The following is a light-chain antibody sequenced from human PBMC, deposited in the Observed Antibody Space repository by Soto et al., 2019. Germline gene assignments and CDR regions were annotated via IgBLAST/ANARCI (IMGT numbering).Light chain of an antibody. V-gene: IGKV3-15*01. CDR3: QQYNNWPPYT. CDR2: GAS. Sequence: EIVMTQSPVTLSVSPGERATLSCRASQRVSSNVDWYQQKPSQAPRPLIYGASTRATGIPARFSGSGSETEFTLTISSLQSEDFAVYYCQQYNNWPPYTFGQGTKVDIK. J-gene: IGKJ2*01. CDR1: QRVSSN.